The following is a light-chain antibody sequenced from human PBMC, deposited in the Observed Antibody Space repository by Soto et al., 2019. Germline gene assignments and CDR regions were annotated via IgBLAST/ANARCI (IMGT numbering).Light chain of an antibody. Sequence: QSALTQPASVSGSPGQSITISCTGTSSDVGGYNYVSWYQQHPGKAPKLMIYEVSNRPSGVSNRFSGSKSGNTASLTISGLQAEDEAAYYCSSYTSRSTEVFGAGTQLTVL. CDR1: SSDVGGYNY. CDR3: SSYTSRSTEV. CDR2: EVS. V-gene: IGLV2-14*01. J-gene: IGLJ2*01.